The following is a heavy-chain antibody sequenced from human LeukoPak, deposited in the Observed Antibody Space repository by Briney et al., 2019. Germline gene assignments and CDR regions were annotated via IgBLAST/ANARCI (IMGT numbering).Heavy chain of an antibody. CDR1: GFTFSSYE. V-gene: IGHV3-48*03. Sequence: GGSLRLSCAASGFTFSSYEMNWVRQAPGKGLEWVSYISSSGSTIYYADSVKGRFTISRDNAKNSLYLQMNSLRAEDTAVYYCARDPALRFLEWLSREDAFDIWGQGTMVTVSS. CDR3: ARDPALRFLEWLSREDAFDI. D-gene: IGHD3-3*01. J-gene: IGHJ3*02. CDR2: ISSSGSTI.